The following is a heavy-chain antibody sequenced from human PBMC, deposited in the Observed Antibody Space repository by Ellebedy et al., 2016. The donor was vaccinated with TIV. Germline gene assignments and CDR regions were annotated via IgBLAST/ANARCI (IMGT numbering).Heavy chain of an antibody. CDR3: VKGAWLDD. D-gene: IGHD1-26*01. CDR2: YRHHDDSK. V-gene: IGHV3-23*01. CDR1: GFSFSTFD. J-gene: IGHJ4*02. Sequence: GGSLRLXXAASGFSFSTFDMSWVRQGPGKGLEWVSVYRHHDDSKYYGDSVKGRFTISRDNSKNILYLQMNSLRAEDTAVYYCVKGAWLDDWGQGTLVTVSS.